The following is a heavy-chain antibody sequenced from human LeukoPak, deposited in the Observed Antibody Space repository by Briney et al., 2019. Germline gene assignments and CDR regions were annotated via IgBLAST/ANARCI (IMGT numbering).Heavy chain of an antibody. V-gene: IGHV3-23*01. Sequence: GGSLRLSCAASGFTFSNYAMNWVRQAPGKGLECVSVISGSGGSTYYADSVKGRFTISRDNSRNTLYLQMNSLRAEDTAVYYCAKEDIVGATDTPILDYWGQGTLVTVSS. CDR2: ISGSGGST. D-gene: IGHD1-26*01. J-gene: IGHJ4*02. CDR1: GFTFSNYA. CDR3: AKEDIVGATDTPILDY.